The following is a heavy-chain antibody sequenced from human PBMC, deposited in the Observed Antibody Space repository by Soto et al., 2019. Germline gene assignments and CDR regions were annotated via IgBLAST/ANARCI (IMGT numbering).Heavy chain of an antibody. Sequence: ASVKVSCKASGYTFTSYGISWVRQAPGQGLEWTGWISAYNGNTNYAQKLQGRVTMTTDTSTSTAYMELRSLRSDDTAVYYCARDRQQLVLYYYYGMDVWGQGTTVTVCS. CDR1: GYTFTSYG. J-gene: IGHJ6*02. V-gene: IGHV1-18*01. D-gene: IGHD6-13*01. CDR2: ISAYNGNT. CDR3: ARDRQQLVLYYYYGMDV.